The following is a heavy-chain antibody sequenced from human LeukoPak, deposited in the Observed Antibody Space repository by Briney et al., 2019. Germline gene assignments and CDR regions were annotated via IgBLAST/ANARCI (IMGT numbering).Heavy chain of an antibody. CDR2: INHSGST. CDR3: ASLGYCSGGSCYSSSD. CDR1: GGSFSGYY. V-gene: IGHV4-34*01. J-gene: IGHJ3*01. Sequence: SETLSLTCAVYGGSFSGYYWSWIRQPPGKGLEWIGEINHSGSTNYNPSLKSRVIISVDTSKNQFSLKLSSVTAADTAVYYCASLGYCSGGSCYSSSDWGQGTMVTVSS. D-gene: IGHD2-15*01.